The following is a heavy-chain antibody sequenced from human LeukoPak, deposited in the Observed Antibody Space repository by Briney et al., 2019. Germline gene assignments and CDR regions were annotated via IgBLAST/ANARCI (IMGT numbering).Heavy chain of an antibody. J-gene: IGHJ1*01. CDR1: GDIVSSNSAT. CDR3: ARGPSYFQH. V-gene: IGHV6-1*01. CDR2: TYYRSKWYK. Sequence: SQTLSLTCAISGDIVSSNSATWNWIRQSPSRGLEWLGRTYYRSKWYKYYAVSVKGRITINPDTSKNQFSLQLNSVTPEDTAVYYRARGPSYFQHWGQGTLVTVSS.